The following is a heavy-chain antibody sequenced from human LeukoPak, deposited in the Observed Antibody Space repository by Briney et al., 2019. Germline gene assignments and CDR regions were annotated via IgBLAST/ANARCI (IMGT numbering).Heavy chain of an antibody. Sequence: ASVTVSCKASGYTFTSYYMHWLRQAPAQGLEWMGIIYPSGGSTSYAQKFQGRDTMTRDTSPSTVSMDPNRLTHDHTAVYYLSRYLSILLWFGESRLFDFWGQGTLVTVSS. CDR2: IYPSGGST. CDR3: SRYLSILLWFGESRLFDF. CDR1: GYTFTSYY. J-gene: IGHJ5*01. V-gene: IGHV1-46*01. D-gene: IGHD3-10*01.